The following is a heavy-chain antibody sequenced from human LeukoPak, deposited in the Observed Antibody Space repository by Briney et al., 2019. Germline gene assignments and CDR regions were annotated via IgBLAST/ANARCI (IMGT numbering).Heavy chain of an antibody. CDR3: AKYYDFWSGYYVFDY. CDR2: IYYSGST. V-gene: IGHV4-59*08. Sequence: SETLSLTCTVSGGSISSYYWSWIRQPPGKGLECIGYIYYSGSTNYNPSLKSRVTISVDTSKNQFSLKLSSVTAADTAVYYCAKYYDFWSGYYVFDYWGQGTLVTVS. CDR1: GGSISSYY. J-gene: IGHJ4*02. D-gene: IGHD3-3*01.